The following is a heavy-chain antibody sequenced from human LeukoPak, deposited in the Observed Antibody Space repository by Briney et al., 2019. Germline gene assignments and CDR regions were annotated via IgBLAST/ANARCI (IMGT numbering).Heavy chain of an antibody. V-gene: IGHV1-2*02. CDR1: GYTFTGYY. CDR2: INPDSGGT. J-gene: IGHJ4*02. D-gene: IGHD4-23*01. Sequence: ASVTVSCKASGYTFTGYYLHWVRQAPGHGLEWMGWINPDSGGTNYAEKFQGRVTMTRDTSRNTAYMELSRLRSDDTAVYYCASGVVTAGDYWGQGTLVTVSS. CDR3: ASGVVTAGDY.